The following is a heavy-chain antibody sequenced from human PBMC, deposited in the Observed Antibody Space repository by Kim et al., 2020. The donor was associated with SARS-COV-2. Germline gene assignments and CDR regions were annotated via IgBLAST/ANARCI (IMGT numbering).Heavy chain of an antibody. D-gene: IGHD3-22*01. V-gene: IGHV4-39*07. CDR1: GGSISSSSYY. J-gene: IGHJ4*02. CDR2: IYYSGST. Sequence: SETLSLTCTVSGGSISSSSYYWGWIRQPPGKGLEWIGSIYYSGSTYYNPSLKSRVTTSVDTSKNQFSLKLSSVTAADTAVYYCAPYSGYYGGHFDYWGQGTLVTVSS. CDR3: APYSGYYGGHFDY.